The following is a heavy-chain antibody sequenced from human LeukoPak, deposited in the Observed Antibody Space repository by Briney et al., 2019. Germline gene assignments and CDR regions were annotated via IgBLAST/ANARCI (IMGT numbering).Heavy chain of an antibody. J-gene: IGHJ4*02. CDR1: GGSISSSSYY. D-gene: IGHD2-2*01. V-gene: IGHV4-39*07. Sequence: SETLSLTCTVSGGSISSSSYYWGWIRQPPGKGLEWIGSIYYSGSTYYNPSLKSRVTISVDTSKNQFSLKLSSVTAADTAVYYCARGDQLLCDYWGQGTLVTVSS. CDR2: IYYSGST. CDR3: ARGDQLLCDY.